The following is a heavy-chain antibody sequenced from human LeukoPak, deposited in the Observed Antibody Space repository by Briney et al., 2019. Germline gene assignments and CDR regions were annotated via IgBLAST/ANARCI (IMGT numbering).Heavy chain of an antibody. CDR3: ARGWDPHWFDP. J-gene: IGHJ5*02. CDR1: GGSISSGGYY. CDR2: IYYGGST. V-gene: IGHV4-31*03. D-gene: IGHD1-26*01. Sequence: SETLSLTCTVSGGSISSGGYYWSWIRQHPGKGLEWIGYIYYGGSTYYNPSLKSRVTISVDTSKNQFSLKLSSVTAADTAVYYCARGWDPHWFDPWGQGTLVTVSS.